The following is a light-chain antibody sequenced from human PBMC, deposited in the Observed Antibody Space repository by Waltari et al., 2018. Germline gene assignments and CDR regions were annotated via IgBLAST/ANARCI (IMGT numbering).Light chain of an antibody. CDR2: SAS. J-gene: IGKJ1*01. CDR3: QETYTPPWT. CDR1: QRVSTH. Sequence: DIQMTQSPLSLSASVGDRVTVTCRASQRVSTHLTWYQHKPGKAPELLVYSASFLETGVPSRFSAGGSGTDFNFTITAVQPEDFATYYCQETYTPPWTFGPGTRLEIK. V-gene: IGKV1-39*01.